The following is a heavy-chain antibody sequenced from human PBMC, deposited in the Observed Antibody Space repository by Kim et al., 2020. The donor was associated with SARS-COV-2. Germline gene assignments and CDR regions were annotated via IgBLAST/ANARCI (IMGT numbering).Heavy chain of an antibody. J-gene: IGHJ6*01. CDR3: VRAAPAVYYSGSETFYY. CDR1: GGSVSSGAYY. V-gene: IGHV4-61*08. Sequence: SETLSLTCTVSGGSVSSGAYYWSWIRQPPGTGLEWFGNVYNSGSANNFNPSLKSRVTISAGTSKNQFSLKLTPVTAADTAVYYCVRAAPAVYYSGSETFYY. D-gene: IGHD3-10*01. CDR2: VYNSGSAN.